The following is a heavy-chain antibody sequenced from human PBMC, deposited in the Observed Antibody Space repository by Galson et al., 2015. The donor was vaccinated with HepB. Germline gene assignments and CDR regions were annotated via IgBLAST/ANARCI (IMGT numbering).Heavy chain of an antibody. D-gene: IGHD5-12*01. V-gene: IGHV5-51*01. J-gene: IGHJ2*01. CDR1: GYSFTSYW. Sequence: QSGAEVKKPGESLKISCKGSGYSFTSYWIGWVRQMPGKGLEWMGIIYPGDSDTRYSPSFQGQVTISADKSISTAYLQWSSLKASDTAMYYCARLLSYSGYEPDWYFDLWGRGTLVTVSS. CDR2: IYPGDSDT. CDR3: ARLLSYSGYEPDWYFDL.